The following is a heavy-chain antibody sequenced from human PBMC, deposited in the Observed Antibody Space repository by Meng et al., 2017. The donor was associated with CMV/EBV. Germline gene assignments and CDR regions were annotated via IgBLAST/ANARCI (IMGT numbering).Heavy chain of an antibody. J-gene: IGHJ4*02. CDR3: ARVVPAAIGTIDY. D-gene: IGHD2-2*01. V-gene: IGHV1-18*01. CDR2: ISTYNDDI. Sequence: ASVKVSCKTSGYTFSNFGIAWVRQAPGQGLEWMGWISTYNDDIKYGQKFRGRLTMTTDTSTSTAYMELRSLISDDTAVYYCARVVPAAIGTIDYWGQGTLVTVSS. CDR1: GYTFSNFG.